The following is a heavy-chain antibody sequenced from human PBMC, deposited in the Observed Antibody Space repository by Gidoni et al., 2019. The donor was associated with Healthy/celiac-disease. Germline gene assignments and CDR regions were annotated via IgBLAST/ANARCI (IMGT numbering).Heavy chain of an antibody. D-gene: IGHD5-18*01. V-gene: IGHV4-39*01. CDR2: IYYSGST. Sequence: QLQLQESGPGLVKPSATLSLTCTVSGGSISSSSYSWGWIRQPPGKGLEWIGSIYYSGSTYYNPSLKSRVTISVDTSKNQFSLKLSSVTAADTAVYYCARHRGQLWTQGPIDYWGQGTLVTVSS. CDR3: ARHRGQLWTQGPIDY. CDR1: GGSISSSSYS. J-gene: IGHJ4*02.